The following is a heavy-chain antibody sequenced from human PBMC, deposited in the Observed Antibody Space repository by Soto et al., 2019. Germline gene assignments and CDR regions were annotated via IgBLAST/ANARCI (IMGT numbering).Heavy chain of an antibody. CDR2: IYHNGNT. CDR3: ARVPILRYFDWLYPGWFDP. V-gene: IGHV4-61*01. CDR1: GGSIRSSHTSTY. Sequence: SETLSLTCSVSGGSIRSSHTSTYWTWIRQPPGKGLEWIAYIYHNGNTAYNPSLKSRITISVDSSKNQFSLKMNSVTAADTAVYYCARVPILRYFDWLYPGWFDPWGQGTLVTVSS. D-gene: IGHD3-9*01. J-gene: IGHJ5*02.